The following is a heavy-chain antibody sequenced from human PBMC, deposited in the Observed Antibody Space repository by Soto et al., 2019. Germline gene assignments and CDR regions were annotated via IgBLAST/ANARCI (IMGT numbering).Heavy chain of an antibody. J-gene: IGHJ6*02. CDR2: IYYSGST. D-gene: IGHD5-18*01. CDR1: GGSVSSGSYY. V-gene: IGHV4-61*01. CDR3: ARDRIQLWSTGYYYYGMDV. Sequence: SETLSLTCTVSGGSVSSGSYYWSWIRQPPGKGLEWIGYIYYSGSTNYNPSLKSRVTISVDTSKNQFSLKLSSVTAADTAVYYCARDRIQLWSTGYYYYGMDVWGQGTTVTVSS.